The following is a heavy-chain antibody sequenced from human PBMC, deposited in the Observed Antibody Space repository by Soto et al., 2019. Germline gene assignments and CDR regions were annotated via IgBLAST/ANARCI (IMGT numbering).Heavy chain of an antibody. Sequence: EVQLVQSGGGLAQPGGSLRLSCAASGFTFNSYNMNWVRQAPGRGPEWISYISSSGGIDYADSVKGRFTFSRDNARKSLFLQMNSLRAEDTAGYYCATFLTSYGPGWGRPCDSCGQGTLVTVSS. V-gene: IGHV3-48*03. J-gene: IGHJ4*02. CDR2: ISSSGGI. D-gene: IGHD3-10*01. CDR1: GFTFNSYN. CDR3: ATFLTSYGPGWGRPCDS.